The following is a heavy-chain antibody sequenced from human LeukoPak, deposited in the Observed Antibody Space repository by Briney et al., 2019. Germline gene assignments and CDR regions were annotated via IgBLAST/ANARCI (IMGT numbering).Heavy chain of an antibody. CDR3: ARDSTCGGDCYYFDY. CDR1: GFTVSSNY. CDR2: IYSGGST. J-gene: IGHJ4*02. D-gene: IGHD2-21*02. Sequence: GGSLRLSCAASGFTVSSNYMSWVRQAPGKGLEWVSVIYSGGSTYYADSVKGRFTISRDNSKNTLYLQMNSLRAEDTAVDYCARDSTCGGDCYYFDYWGQGTLVTVSS. V-gene: IGHV3-53*01.